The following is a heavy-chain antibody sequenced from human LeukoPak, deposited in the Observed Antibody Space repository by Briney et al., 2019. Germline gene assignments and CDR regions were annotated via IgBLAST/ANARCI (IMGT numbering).Heavy chain of an antibody. J-gene: IGHJ4*02. Sequence: GGSLRLSCAASGFTFSSYSMNWVRQAPGKGLEWVSAISGSGGSTYYADSVKGRFTISRDNSKNTLYLQMNSLRAEDTAVYYCAKALAGYYYDSSGYYYFDYWGQGTLVTVSS. D-gene: IGHD3-22*01. CDR3: AKALAGYYYDSSGYYYFDY. CDR1: GFTFSSYS. V-gene: IGHV3-23*01. CDR2: ISGSGGST.